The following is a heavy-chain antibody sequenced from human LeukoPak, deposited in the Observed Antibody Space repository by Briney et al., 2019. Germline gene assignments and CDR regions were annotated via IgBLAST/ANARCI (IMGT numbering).Heavy chain of an antibody. D-gene: IGHD3-22*01. CDR1: NYSFINYG. Sequence: GASVKVSCKAGNYSFINYGLTWVRQAPGQGLVWMGWISTYSGDTNYAQNFQGRVTLTRDTSTSTACMDPNNLTPDDTAVYYCARVEYSSGRGDHWGQGTLVTVSS. CDR2: ISTYSGDT. V-gene: IGHV1-18*01. J-gene: IGHJ4*02. CDR3: ARVEYSSGRGDH.